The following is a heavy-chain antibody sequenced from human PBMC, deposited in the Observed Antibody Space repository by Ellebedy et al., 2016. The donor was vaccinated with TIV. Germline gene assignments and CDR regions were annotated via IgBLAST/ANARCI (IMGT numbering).Heavy chain of an antibody. CDR2: ISNSGST. CDR3: ARGRVFRYFDWSLDY. CDR1: GDSNSIFY. V-gene: IGHV4-59*01. Sequence: MPSETLSLTCSVPGDSNSIFYWNWIRQLPGKGRGWIGYISNSGSTTYSPSLKSRVTISVDRSNNQFSLRLSSVTAEDTAVYYCARGRVFRYFDWSLDYWGQGSLVTVSS. J-gene: IGHJ4*02. D-gene: IGHD3-9*01.